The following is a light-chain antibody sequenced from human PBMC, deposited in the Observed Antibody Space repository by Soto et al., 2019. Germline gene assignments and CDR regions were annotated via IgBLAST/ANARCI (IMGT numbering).Light chain of an antibody. CDR2: DAS. CDR3: QQRSKWPST. V-gene: IGKV3-11*01. Sequence: EIVLTQSPVTLSLSPGERATLSCRASQSVSSYLAWYQQKPGQAPRLLIYDASKRATGIPARFSGSGSGTDFTLTISSLEPEDCAVYYCQQRSKWPSTFGGGTKVEIK. J-gene: IGKJ4*01. CDR1: QSVSSY.